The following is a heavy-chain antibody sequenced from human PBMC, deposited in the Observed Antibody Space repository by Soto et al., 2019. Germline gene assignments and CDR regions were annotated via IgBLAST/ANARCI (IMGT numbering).Heavy chain of an antibody. CDR2: IIPILGIA. CDR1: GGTFSSYT. Sequence: QVQLVQSGAKVKKPGSSVKFTCKASGGTFSSYTISWVRQAPGQGLEWMGRIIPILGIANYAQKFQGRVTITADKSTSTAYMELSSVRSEDTAVYYCARTWSIAARPDAFDIWGQGTMVTVSS. V-gene: IGHV1-69*02. J-gene: IGHJ3*02. D-gene: IGHD6-6*01. CDR3: ARTWSIAARPDAFDI.